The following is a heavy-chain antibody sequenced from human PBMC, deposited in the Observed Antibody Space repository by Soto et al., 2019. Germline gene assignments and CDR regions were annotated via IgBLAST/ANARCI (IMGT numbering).Heavy chain of an antibody. J-gene: IGHJ3*02. V-gene: IGHV3-15*01. CDR1: GFTFSNAW. D-gene: IGHD6-19*01. CDR3: ITDQDSSGSYFYDFDT. Sequence: PGGSLRLSCAASGFTFSNAWMSWVRQAPGKGLEWVGRIKSKTDGGTTDYAAPVKGRFTISRDDSKNTLYLQMNSLKTEDTAVYYCITDQDSSGSYFYDFDTCGQGTVVNVAS. CDR2: IKSKTDGGTT.